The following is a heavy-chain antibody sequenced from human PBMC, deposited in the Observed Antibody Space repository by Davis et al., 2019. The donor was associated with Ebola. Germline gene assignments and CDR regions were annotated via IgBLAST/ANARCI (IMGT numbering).Heavy chain of an antibody. V-gene: IGHV3-21*01. CDR2: ISVSRGYI. CDR1: GFIFSSYT. Sequence: GESLNISCAASGFIFSSYTMNWVRQAPGKGLELVSSISVSRGYIYYEDSVKGRFTISRDNAKNSLYLQMNSLRAEDTAVYYCTRGRHSEPTYDDYWGQGTLVTVSS. J-gene: IGHJ4*02. D-gene: IGHD2/OR15-2a*01. CDR3: TRGRHSEPTYDDY.